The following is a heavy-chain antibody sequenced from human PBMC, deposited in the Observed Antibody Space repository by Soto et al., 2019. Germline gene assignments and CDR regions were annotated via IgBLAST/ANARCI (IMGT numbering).Heavy chain of an antibody. CDR3: ARHDGFSSGWIFDY. CDR2: IYHSGST. CDR1: GGSISSSNW. V-gene: IGHV4-4*02. J-gene: IGHJ4*01. D-gene: IGHD6-19*01. Sequence: SETLSLTCAVSGGSISSSNWWSWVRQPPGKGLEWIGEIYHSGSTNYNPSLKSRVTVSADTSKDQLSLKLTSVTAADTAVYYCARHDGFSSGWIFDYWGHGTLVTAPQ.